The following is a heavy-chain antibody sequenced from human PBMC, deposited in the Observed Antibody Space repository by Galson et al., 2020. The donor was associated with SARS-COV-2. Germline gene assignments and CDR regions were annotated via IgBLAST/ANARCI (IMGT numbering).Heavy chain of an antibody. D-gene: IGHD2-2*01. Sequence: SGPTLVKPTETLTLTCTVSGFSLNNARLGVSWIRQSPGKALEWLAHIFSNDEKSYSTSLRRRLTVSNDTSKSQGVLVMANVDPLDTATYYCARTRPTSWESSVGSFDVWGLGTLVTVSS. V-gene: IGHV2-26*01. J-gene: IGHJ3*01. CDR3: ARTRPTSWESSVGSFDV. CDR2: IFSNDEK. CDR1: GFSLNNARLG.